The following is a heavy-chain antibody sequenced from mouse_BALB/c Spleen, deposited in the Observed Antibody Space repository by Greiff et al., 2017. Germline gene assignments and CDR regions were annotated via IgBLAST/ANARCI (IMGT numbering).Heavy chain of an antibody. CDR2: ISSGGGNT. V-gene: IGHV5-9*03. Sequence: EVQLVESGGGLVKPGGSLKLSCAASGFTFSSYTMSWVRQTPEKRLEWVATISSGGGNTYYPDSVKGRFTISRDNAKNNLYLQMSSLRSEDTALYYCARQEAFAYWGQGTLVTVSA. J-gene: IGHJ3*01. CDR1: GFTFSSYT. CDR3: ARQEAFAY.